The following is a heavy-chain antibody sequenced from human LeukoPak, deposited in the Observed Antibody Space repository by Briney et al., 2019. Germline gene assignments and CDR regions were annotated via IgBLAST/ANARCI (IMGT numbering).Heavy chain of an antibody. J-gene: IGHJ4*02. D-gene: IGHD3-16*01. Sequence: AASVKVSCKASGYTFVSKGIHWVRQAPGLRLEWMAWINTDNSNTKRSQTLLGRVTITRDTSATTAYMELSSLRFEDTAVYYCARSTGPGGYFDFWGQGTLVTVSS. V-gene: IGHV1-3*04. CDR1: GYTFVSKG. CDR3: ARSTGPGGYFDF. CDR2: INTDNSNT.